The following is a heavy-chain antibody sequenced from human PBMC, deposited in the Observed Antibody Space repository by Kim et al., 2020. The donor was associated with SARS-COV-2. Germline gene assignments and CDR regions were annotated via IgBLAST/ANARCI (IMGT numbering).Heavy chain of an antibody. CDR2: T. V-gene: IGHV4-59*01. CDR3: ARDRDGGSSSDY. J-gene: IGHJ4*02. D-gene: IGHD2-15*01. Sequence: TNSNPSLKRRVTISIQTSRNQFSLTLASVTSADTAMYYCARDRDGGSSSDYWGQGTLVSVSS.